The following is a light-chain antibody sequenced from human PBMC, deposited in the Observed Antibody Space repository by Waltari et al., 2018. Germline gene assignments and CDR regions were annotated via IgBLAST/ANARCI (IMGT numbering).Light chain of an antibody. CDR1: SSDVGSYNY. V-gene: IGLV2-14*01. CDR3: SSYITTNTLEL. CDR2: EVS. Sequence: QSALTQPASVSGSPGQSITISCTGTSSDVGSYNYVSWYQQHPGKAPKLMIYEVSYRPSGVSSRFSGSKSGNTASLTISGLQAEDEADYYCSSYITTNTLELFGGGTSLTVL. J-gene: IGLJ2*01.